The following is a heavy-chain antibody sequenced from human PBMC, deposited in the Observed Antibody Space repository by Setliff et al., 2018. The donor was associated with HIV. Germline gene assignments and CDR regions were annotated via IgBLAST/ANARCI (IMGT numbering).Heavy chain of an antibody. V-gene: IGHV1-69*10. J-gene: IGHJ4*02. CDR3: ARTRTMVRGVPYYFDS. Sequence: ASVKVSCKASGDTFGKYVIGWVRQARGQGLEWVGGIVPILNIAKYAQNFQDRVTITADESTNTAYMELGSLTFEDAAIYYCARTRTMVRGVPYYFDSWGQGTLVTVSS. CDR1: GDTFGKYV. D-gene: IGHD3-10*01. CDR2: IVPILNIA.